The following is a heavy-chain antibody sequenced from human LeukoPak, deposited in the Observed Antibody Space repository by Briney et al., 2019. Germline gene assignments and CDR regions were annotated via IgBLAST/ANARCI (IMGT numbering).Heavy chain of an antibody. J-gene: IGHJ5*02. CDR2: IYPGDSGT. CDR3: ARSGVPGAMTWFDP. D-gene: IGHD2-2*01. V-gene: IGHV5-51*01. CDR1: GYSFTTYW. Sequence: GEFLKISCKASGYSFTTYWIGWVRQMPGKGLEWMGIIYPGDSGTRYSPSFQGQVTISADKSINTAYLQWRSLKASDTAMYYCARSGVPGAMTWFDPWGQGTLVTVSS.